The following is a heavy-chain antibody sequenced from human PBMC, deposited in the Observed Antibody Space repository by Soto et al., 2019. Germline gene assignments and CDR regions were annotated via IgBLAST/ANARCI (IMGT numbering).Heavy chain of an antibody. CDR2: VYPGDAET. Sequence: GEALKISWKGSGYNFSSQWIAWVRQKPGKGVELMGIVYPGDAETRYRPSFQGKVTMSADKSIDTAYLQWSSLKASDTAIYYCPKPEVLQXWGQATMVTVS. CDR1: GYNFSSQW. CDR3: PKPEVLQX. J-gene: IGHJ3*01. V-gene: IGHV5-51*01.